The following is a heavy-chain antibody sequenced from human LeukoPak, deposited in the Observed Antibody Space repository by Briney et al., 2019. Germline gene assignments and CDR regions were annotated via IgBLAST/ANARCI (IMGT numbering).Heavy chain of an antibody. CDR2: ISSNGGST. V-gene: IGHV3-64*01. J-gene: IGHJ4*02. CDR1: GFTFSSYA. CDR3: ARDRGVGWLQFGGAFDY. D-gene: IGHD5-24*01. Sequence: PGRSLRLSCAASGFTFSSYAMHWVRQAPGKGLEYVSAISSNGGSTYYANSVKGRFTISRDNSKNTLYLQMGSLRAEDMAVYYCARDRGVGWLQFGGAFDYWGQGTLVTVSS.